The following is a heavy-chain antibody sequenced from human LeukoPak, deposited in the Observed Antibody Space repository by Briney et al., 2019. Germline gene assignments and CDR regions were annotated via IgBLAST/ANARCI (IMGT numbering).Heavy chain of an antibody. Sequence: SETLSLTCAVSGGSLSSSKWWSWVRQPPGKGLEGIGEIYHSGSTNYNPSLKSRVTISIGKSKNQFSLKLSSVTAADTAVYYCARADDYGDSHFDYWGQGTLVTVSS. CDR2: IYHSGST. J-gene: IGHJ4*02. V-gene: IGHV4-4*02. CDR3: ARADDYGDSHFDY. D-gene: IGHD4-17*01. CDR1: GGSLSSSKW.